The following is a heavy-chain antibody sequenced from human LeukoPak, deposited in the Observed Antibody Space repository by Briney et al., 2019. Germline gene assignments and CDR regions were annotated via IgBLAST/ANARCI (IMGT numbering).Heavy chain of an antibody. Sequence: RASETLSLTCTVSGYSISSGYYWGWIRQPPGKGLEWIGSIYHSGSTYYNPSLKSRVTISVDTSKNQFSLKLSSVTAADTAVYYCARQSYCSSTSCLEVIDYWGQGTLVTVSS. CDR2: IYHSGST. V-gene: IGHV4-38-2*02. CDR1: GYSISSGYY. J-gene: IGHJ4*02. CDR3: ARQSYCSSTSCLEVIDY. D-gene: IGHD2-2*01.